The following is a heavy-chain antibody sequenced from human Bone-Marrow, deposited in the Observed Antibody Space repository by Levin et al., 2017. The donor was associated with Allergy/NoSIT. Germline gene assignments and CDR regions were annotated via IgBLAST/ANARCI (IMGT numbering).Heavy chain of an antibody. D-gene: IGHD3-22*01. CDR2: IWYDGSNK. CDR3: ARDRDRSGDYYDY. J-gene: IGHJ4*02. Sequence: SGGSLRLSCAASGFTFSSYGMHWVRQAPGKGLEWVAVIWYDGSNKYYADSVKGRFTISRDNSKNTLYLQMNSLRAEDTAVYYCARDRDRSGDYYDYWGQGTLVTVSS. CDR1: GFTFSSYG. V-gene: IGHV3-33*01.